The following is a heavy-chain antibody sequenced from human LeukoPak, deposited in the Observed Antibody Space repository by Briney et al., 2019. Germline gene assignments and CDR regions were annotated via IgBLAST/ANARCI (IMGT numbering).Heavy chain of an antibody. Sequence: GGSLRLSCTASGFTFSDYIMNWVRQAPGKGLEWVSVISNADAYTSYTGSVKGRFTISRDNSKDTLYLQMNDLRAEDTAVYYCARGDDALWRGQYKHPQDLDYWGQGTLVTVSS. CDR3: ARGDDALWRGQYKHPQDLDY. J-gene: IGHJ4*01. CDR2: ISNADAYT. V-gene: IGHV3-23*01. CDR1: GFTFSDYI. D-gene: IGHD1-1*01.